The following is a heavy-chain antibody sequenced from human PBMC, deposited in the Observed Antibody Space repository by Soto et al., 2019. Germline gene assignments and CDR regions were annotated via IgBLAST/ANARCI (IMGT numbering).Heavy chain of an antibody. CDR2: ISGSGGST. CDR1: GFTFSSYA. Sequence: EVQLLESGGGLVQPGGSLRLSCAASGFTFSSYAMSWVRQAPGKGLEWVSAISGSGGSTYYADSVKGRFTISRDNSKNTLYLQMTSLRAEDTAVYYCAKDDSSSWYDYYYGMDVWGQGTTVTVSS. J-gene: IGHJ6*02. D-gene: IGHD6-13*01. CDR3: AKDDSSSWYDYYYGMDV. V-gene: IGHV3-23*01.